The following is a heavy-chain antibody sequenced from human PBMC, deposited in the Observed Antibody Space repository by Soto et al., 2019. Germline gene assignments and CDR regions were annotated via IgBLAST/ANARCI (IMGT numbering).Heavy chain of an antibody. CDR1: GYTFTSYD. Sequence: ASVKVSCKASGYTFTSYDINWVRQATGQGLEWMGWMNPNSGNTGYAQKLQGRVTMTRNTSISTAYMELSSLRSEDTAVYYCARVGERFLEWLSPDYYFDYWGQGTLVTVSS. D-gene: IGHD3-3*01. V-gene: IGHV1-8*01. CDR3: ARVGERFLEWLSPDYYFDY. J-gene: IGHJ4*02. CDR2: MNPNSGNT.